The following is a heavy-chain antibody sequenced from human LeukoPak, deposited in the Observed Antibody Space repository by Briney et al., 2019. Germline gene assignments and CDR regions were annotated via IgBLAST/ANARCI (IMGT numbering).Heavy chain of an antibody. CDR2: INNSGST. CDR3: AGGGSYGDSYFDY. CDR1: GGSISSYY. Sequence: SETLSLTCTVSGGSISSYYWSWIRQPPGKGLEWIGYINNSGSTNYNPSLKSRVTISVDTSKNQFSLKLSSVTAADTAVYYCAGGGSYGDSYFDYWGQGTLVTVSS. J-gene: IGHJ4*02. D-gene: IGHD1-26*01. V-gene: IGHV4-59*01.